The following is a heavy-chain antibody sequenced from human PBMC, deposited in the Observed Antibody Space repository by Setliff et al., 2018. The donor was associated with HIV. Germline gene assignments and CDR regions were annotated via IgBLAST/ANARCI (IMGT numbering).Heavy chain of an antibody. J-gene: IGHJ3*02. Sequence: ASVKVSCKASGYTFTDNYIHWVRQAPGQGLEWMAWINSASGGTNYAQNFQGRVTVTGDTSINTVYLEVNGLKSDDTAVYYCARDYIHVFDIWGQGTMVTDSS. V-gene: IGHV1-2*02. CDR3: ARDYIHVFDI. CDR1: GYTFTDNY. CDR2: INSASGGT.